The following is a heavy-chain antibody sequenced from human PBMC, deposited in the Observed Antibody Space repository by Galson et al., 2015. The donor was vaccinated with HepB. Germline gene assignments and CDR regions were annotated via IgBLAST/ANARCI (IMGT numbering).Heavy chain of an antibody. V-gene: IGHV3-15*01. CDR1: GFPFNNAW. CDR2: IKSKTGGETT. Sequence: SLRLSCAASGFPFNNAWMTWVRQAPGMGLEWVGRIKSKTGGETTDYAAPVKGRLTISRDDSKNRLYLQMNSLKTEDTAVYYCTTDVYYSTYWSWLDPWGQGTLVTVSS. CDR3: TTDVYYSTYWSWLDP. J-gene: IGHJ5*02. D-gene: IGHD2-8*02.